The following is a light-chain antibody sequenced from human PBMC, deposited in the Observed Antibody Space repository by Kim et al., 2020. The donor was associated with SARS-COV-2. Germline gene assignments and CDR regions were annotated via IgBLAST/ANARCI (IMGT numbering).Light chain of an antibody. CDR2: GAS. CDR1: QSVSSSY. CDR3: QQYGSSPYT. V-gene: IGKV3-20*01. Sequence: LSPGERATLACRARQSVSSSYLAWYQQKPGQAPRLLIYGASSRATGIPDRFSGSGSGTDFTLTISRLEPEDFAVYYCQQYGSSPYTFGQGTKLEI. J-gene: IGKJ2*01.